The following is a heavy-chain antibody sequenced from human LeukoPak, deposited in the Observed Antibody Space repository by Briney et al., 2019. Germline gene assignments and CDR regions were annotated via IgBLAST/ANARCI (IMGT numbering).Heavy chain of an antibody. CDR3: ARRAYSAAYWKHFDY. Sequence: SETLSLTCTVSGGSISSYYWGWIRQAPGKGLEWIGSIYYHENTYYNSSLKSRVTISVDTSKNQFSLKLNSVTAADTAVYFCARRAYSAAYWKHFDYWGQGTLVTVSS. J-gene: IGHJ4*02. V-gene: IGHV4-39*01. D-gene: IGHD1-1*01. CDR2: IYYHENT. CDR1: GGSISSYY.